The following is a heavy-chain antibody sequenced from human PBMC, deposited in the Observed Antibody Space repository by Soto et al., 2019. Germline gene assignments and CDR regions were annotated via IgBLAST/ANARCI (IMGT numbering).Heavy chain of an antibody. Sequence: ASVKVSCKASGYTFTSYGISWVRQAPGQGLDWMGWISAYHGNTKYAQDLQGRVTMTTDTSTSTAYMELRSLRSDDTAVYYCARFSGGSYNTYYFYYGMDVWGQGTTVTVSS. CDR1: GYTFTSYG. CDR3: ARFSGGSYNTYYFYYGMDV. D-gene: IGHD2-15*01. CDR2: ISAYHGNT. J-gene: IGHJ6*02. V-gene: IGHV1-18*01.